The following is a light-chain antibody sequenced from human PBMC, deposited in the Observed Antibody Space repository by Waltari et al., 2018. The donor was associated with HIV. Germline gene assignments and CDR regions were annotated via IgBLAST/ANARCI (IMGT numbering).Light chain of an antibody. CDR2: EVS. CDR3: CSYAGSSTHV. CDR1: SSDVGYYNV. J-gene: IGLJ1*01. V-gene: IGLV2-23*02. Sequence: QSALTHPASVSGSPAQSITLPCTGTSSDVGYYNVVSWYQQHPGKAPKLMIDEVSKRPSGVSNRFSGSKSGNTASLTISGLQAEDEADYYCCSYAGSSTHVFGTGTKVTVL.